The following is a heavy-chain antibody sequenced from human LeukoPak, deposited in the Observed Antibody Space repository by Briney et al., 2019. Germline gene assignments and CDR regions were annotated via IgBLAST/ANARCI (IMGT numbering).Heavy chain of an antibody. J-gene: IGHJ5*02. D-gene: IGHD3-10*01. V-gene: IGHV3-53*01. CDR2: IYSGGHT. Sequence: GGSLRLSCAASGFIVSSNHMSLVRQAPGKGLEWVSVIYSGGHTYYADSVRGRFTISRDNSKNTQYLQMDSLRGEDTAVYYCVRAPGATWGQGTLVTVSP. CDR1: GFIVSSNH. CDR3: VRAPGAT.